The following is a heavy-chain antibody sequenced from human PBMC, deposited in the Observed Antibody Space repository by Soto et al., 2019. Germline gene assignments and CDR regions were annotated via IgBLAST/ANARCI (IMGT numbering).Heavy chain of an antibody. CDR1: GGTFSSYA. CDR2: IIHIFGTA. V-gene: IGHV1-69*01. J-gene: IGHJ6*02. CDR3: ASCADYGDDADYYYGMDF. D-gene: IGHD4-17*01. Sequence: QVQLVQSGAEVKKPGSSVKVSCKASGGTFSSYAISWVRQAPGHGLEWMGGIIHIFGTANYAQKFQGRVTITADESTSTADMELSSLRSEYTAVYYCASCADYGDDADYYYGMDFWGQGTTVTVSS.